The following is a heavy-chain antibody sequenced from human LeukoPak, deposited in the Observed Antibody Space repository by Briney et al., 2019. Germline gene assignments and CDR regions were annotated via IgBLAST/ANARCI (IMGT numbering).Heavy chain of an antibody. V-gene: IGHV4-4*02. D-gene: IGHD2/OR15-2a*01. J-gene: IGHJ4*02. CDR2: IYHSGGT. Sequence: PSETLSLTCAVSGDPINSIDWWSWVRQSPARGLEWIGEIYHSGGTNYNPSFKSRVTISVDKSKNYLSLKLTSVTAADTAVYFCVGNGYYALDYWGQGALVTVAS. CDR3: VGNGYYALDY. CDR1: GDPINSIDW.